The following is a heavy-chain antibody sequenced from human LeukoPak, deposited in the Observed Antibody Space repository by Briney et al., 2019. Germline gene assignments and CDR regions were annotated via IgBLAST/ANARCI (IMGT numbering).Heavy chain of an antibody. Sequence: PSETLSLTCTVSGGSISSGGYYWSWIRQPPGKGLEWIGYIYHSGSTYYNPSLKSRVTISVDRSKNQFSLKLSSVTAADTAVYYCARPPLLDIGAFDIWGQGTMVTVSS. CDR2: IYHSGST. D-gene: IGHD2-2*03. V-gene: IGHV4-30-2*01. CDR1: GGSISSGGYY. CDR3: ARPPLLDIGAFDI. J-gene: IGHJ3*02.